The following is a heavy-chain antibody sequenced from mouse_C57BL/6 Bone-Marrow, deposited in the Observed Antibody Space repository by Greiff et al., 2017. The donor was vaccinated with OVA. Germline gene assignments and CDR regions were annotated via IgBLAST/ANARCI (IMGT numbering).Heavy chain of an antibody. V-gene: IGHV1-53*01. Sequence: VQLQQSGTELVKPGASVKLSCKASGYTFTSYWMHWVKQRPGHGLEWIGNINPSNGGTNYNEKFKSKATLTVDKSSSTAYMQLSSLTSEDSAVYYCARRGGRQLEYYFDYWGQGTTLTVSS. D-gene: IGHD3-2*01. J-gene: IGHJ2*01. CDR1: GYTFTSYW. CDR3: ARRGGRQLEYYFDY. CDR2: INPSNGGT.